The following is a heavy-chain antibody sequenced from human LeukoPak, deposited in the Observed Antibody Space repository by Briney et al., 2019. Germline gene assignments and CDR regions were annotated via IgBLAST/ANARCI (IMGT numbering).Heavy chain of an antibody. Sequence: GGSLRLSCAASGFTFSSYWMHWVRQAPGKGLEWVSAISGSGSSTYSADSVKGRFTISRDNSKNTLYLQMNSLRDEDTAVYYCAKHSTYSIGWWHFDLWGRGTLVTVSS. J-gene: IGHJ2*01. CDR1: GFTFSSYW. CDR2: ISGSGSST. D-gene: IGHD4-11*01. CDR3: AKHSTYSIGWWHFDL. V-gene: IGHV3-23*01.